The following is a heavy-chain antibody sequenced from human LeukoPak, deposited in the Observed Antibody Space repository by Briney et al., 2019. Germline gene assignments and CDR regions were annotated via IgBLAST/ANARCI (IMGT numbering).Heavy chain of an antibody. J-gene: IGHJ4*02. CDR1: GXTFSSYW. CDR2: INSDGSST. D-gene: IGHD1-26*01. V-gene: IGHV3-74*01. Sequence: PGGSLRLSCAASGXTFSSYWVHWVRQAPGKGLVWVSRINSDGSSTSYADSVKGRFTISRDNAKNTLYLQMNSLRAEDTAVYYCASKGVGGSYPFDYWGQGTLVTVSS. CDR3: ASKGVGGSYPFDY.